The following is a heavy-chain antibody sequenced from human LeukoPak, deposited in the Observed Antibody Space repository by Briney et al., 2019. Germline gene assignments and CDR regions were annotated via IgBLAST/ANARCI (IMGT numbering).Heavy chain of an antibody. D-gene: IGHD3-22*01. Sequence: SETLSLTCAVSGVSISPYYWAWIRQPPGKGLEWIGYIHTSGSNNQYPSLKSRVTISVDKSKNHFSLRLTSVTAADTAVYYCARDYYDSRGEAFDIWGQGTMVTVSS. CDR3: ARDYYDSRGEAFDI. V-gene: IGHV4-4*09. CDR1: GVSISPYY. CDR2: IHTSGSN. J-gene: IGHJ3*02.